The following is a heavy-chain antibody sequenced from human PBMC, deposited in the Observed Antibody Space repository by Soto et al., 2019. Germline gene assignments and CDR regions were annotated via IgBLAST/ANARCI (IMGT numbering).Heavy chain of an antibody. D-gene: IGHD3-10*01. CDR2: IIPILGIA. V-gene: IGHV1-69*04. CDR1: GGTFSSYT. Sequence: PSVKVSCKASGGTFSSYTISWVRQAPGQGLEWMGRIIPILGIANYAQKFQGRVTITADKSTSTAYMELRSLRSDDTAVYYCARDLDYYGSGSYGWFDPWGQGTLVTVSS. CDR3: ARDLDYYGSGSYGWFDP. J-gene: IGHJ5*02.